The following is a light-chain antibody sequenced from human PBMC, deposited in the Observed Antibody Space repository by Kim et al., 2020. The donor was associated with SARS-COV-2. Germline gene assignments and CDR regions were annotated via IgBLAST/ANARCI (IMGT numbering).Light chain of an antibody. CDR2: DAS. CDR1: QYIDNW. J-gene: IGKJ2*01. CDR3: QHRRTWPLT. V-gene: IGKV3-11*01. Sequence: EIVLTQSPATLSLSPGERATLSCWASQYIDNWLAWYQQKPGQVPRLLIYDASNRATGIPARFSGSGSGTDFTLTISSLEPEDFAVYYCQHRRTWPLTFGQGTKLEI.